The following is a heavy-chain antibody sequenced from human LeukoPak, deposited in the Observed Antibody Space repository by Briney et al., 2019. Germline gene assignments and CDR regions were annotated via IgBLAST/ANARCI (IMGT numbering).Heavy chain of an antibody. CDR2: ISFDGSNT. Sequence: GGSLRLSCAASGFTFSSYGIHWVHQAPGKGLEWVAIISFDGSNTYYEDSVKGRFTISRENSKNRVSLQMNSLRFEDTAVYYCAKSRSPYNYYYAMDVWGQGTTVTVSS. V-gene: IGHV3-30*18. CDR1: GFTFSSYG. J-gene: IGHJ6*02. D-gene: IGHD2-2*01. CDR3: AKSRSPYNYYYAMDV.